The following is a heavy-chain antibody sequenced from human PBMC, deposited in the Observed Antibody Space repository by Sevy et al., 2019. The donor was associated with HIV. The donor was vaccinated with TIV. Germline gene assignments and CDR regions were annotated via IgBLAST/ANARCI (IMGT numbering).Heavy chain of an antibody. CDR3: SNGAGGSDWGAFEY. Sequence: GGSLRLSCAASGFTFSSYGMHWVRQAPGKGLEWVAVISYDGSDIYYPDSVEGRFTVARDNSKNTLYLQMNSLRPEDTAVYYCSNGAGGSDWGAFEYWGQGTLVTVSS. J-gene: IGHJ4*02. CDR1: GFTFSSYG. D-gene: IGHD1-26*01. CDR2: ISYDGSDI. V-gene: IGHV3-30*03.